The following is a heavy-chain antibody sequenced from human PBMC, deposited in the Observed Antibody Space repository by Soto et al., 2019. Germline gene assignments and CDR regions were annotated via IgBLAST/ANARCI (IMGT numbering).Heavy chain of an antibody. CDR3: ARSFPDCSGGSCLNYYYYYYMDV. J-gene: IGHJ6*03. CDR1: GYTFTSYG. CDR2: ISAYNGNT. V-gene: IGHV1-18*01. Sequence: QVPLVQSGAEVKKPGASVKVSCKASGYTFTSYGIIWVRQAPGQGLEWMGWISAYNGNTNYAQKLQGRVTMTTDTSTSTAYMELRSLRSDDTAVYYCARSFPDCSGGSCLNYYYYYYMDVWGKGTTVTVSS. D-gene: IGHD2-15*01.